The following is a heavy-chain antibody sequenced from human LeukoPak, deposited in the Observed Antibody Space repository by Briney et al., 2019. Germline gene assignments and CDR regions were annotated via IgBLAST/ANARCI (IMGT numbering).Heavy chain of an antibody. CDR1: GGSISDYY. CDR3: ARGFTIVGATYFDY. J-gene: IGHJ4*02. Sequence: SETLSLTCTVSGGSISDYYWSWVRQPAGKGLEWIGRIHISGTTHYNPSLKSRITMSIDTSKNQFSLKLSSVTAADTAVYYCARGFTIVGATYFDYWGQGTLVTVSS. D-gene: IGHD1-26*01. CDR2: IHISGTT. V-gene: IGHV4-4*07.